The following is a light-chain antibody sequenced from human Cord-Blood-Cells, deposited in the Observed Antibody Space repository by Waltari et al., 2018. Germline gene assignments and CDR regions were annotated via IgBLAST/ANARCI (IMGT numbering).Light chain of an antibody. J-gene: IGLJ1*01. V-gene: IGLV3-9*01. CDR2: RDS. Sequence: SYELTQPLSVSVALGQTARITCGGNNLGSKNVPWYQQKPGQAPVLVIYRDSNRPSGIPERFSGSNSGNTATLTISRAQAGEEADYYCQVWDSSTFVFGTGTKVTVL. CDR3: QVWDSSTFV. CDR1: NLGSKN.